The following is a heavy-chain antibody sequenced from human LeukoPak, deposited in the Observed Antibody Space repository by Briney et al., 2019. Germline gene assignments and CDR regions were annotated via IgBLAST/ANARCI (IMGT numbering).Heavy chain of an antibody. Sequence: SETLSLTCAVYGGSFSGYYWSWIRQPPGKGLEWIGEINHSGSTNYNPSLKSRVTISVDTSKNQFSLKLSSVTAADTAVYYYARAHSSSWYAGWSDYWGQGTLVTVSS. J-gene: IGHJ4*02. CDR2: INHSGST. V-gene: IGHV4-34*01. CDR1: GGSFSGYY. D-gene: IGHD6-13*01. CDR3: ARAHSSSWYAGWSDY.